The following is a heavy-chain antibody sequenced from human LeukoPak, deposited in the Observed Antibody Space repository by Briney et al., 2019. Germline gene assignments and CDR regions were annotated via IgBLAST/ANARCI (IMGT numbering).Heavy chain of an antibody. CDR1: GFTFSSYW. D-gene: IGHD6-19*01. Sequence: GGSLRLSCAALGFTFSSYWFSWVRQTPGMWLDWVANIKQDGSEEYYVDSVKGRFTISRDDSKNSVYLQMNSLRAADTAIYYCARDKTQQWLVPMFDYWGQGALVTVSS. CDR3: ARDKTQQWLVPMFDY. V-gene: IGHV3-7*01. J-gene: IGHJ4*02. CDR2: IKQDGSEE.